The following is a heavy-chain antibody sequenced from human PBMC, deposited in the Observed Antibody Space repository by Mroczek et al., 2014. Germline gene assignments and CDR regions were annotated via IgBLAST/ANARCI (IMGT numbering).Heavy chain of an antibody. Sequence: QVHVVQSGGGGGPSLGGSLRLSCAASGFTFSSYGMHWVRQAPGKGLEWVAVISYDGSNKYYADSVKGRFTISRDNSKNTLYLQMNSLRAEDTAVYYCAKDHLSIVVVKWGHFDYWGQGTLVTVSS. D-gene: IGHD2-21*01. CDR2: ISYDGSNK. V-gene: IGHV3-30*18. CDR3: AKDHLSIVVVKWGHFDY. J-gene: IGHJ4*02. CDR1: GFTFSSYG.